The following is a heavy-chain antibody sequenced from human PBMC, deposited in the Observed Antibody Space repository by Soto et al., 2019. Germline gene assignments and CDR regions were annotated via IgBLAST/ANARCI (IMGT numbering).Heavy chain of an antibody. CDR2: INHSGGT. D-gene: IGHD1-26*01. J-gene: IGHJ4*02. Sequence: PSETLSLPCAVYGGSFSGYYWSWIRQPSVKGLEWIGEINHSGGTNYNPSLKSRVTISVDTSKNQFSLKLSSVTAADTAVFYCARLRWEQPWVFDYWGQGTLVTVSS. V-gene: IGHV4-34*01. CDR3: ARLRWEQPWVFDY. CDR1: GGSFSGYY.